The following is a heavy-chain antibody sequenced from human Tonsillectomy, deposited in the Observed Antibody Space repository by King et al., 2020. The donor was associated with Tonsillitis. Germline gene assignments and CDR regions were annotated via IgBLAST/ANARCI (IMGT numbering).Heavy chain of an antibody. CDR3: AREGSSGYYFDY. D-gene: IGHD3-22*01. Sequence: VQLVESGGGVVQPGRSLRLSCAASGFTFSSYAMHWVRQAPGKGLEWVAVISYDGXNKYYADSVKGRFTISRDNSKNTLYLQMNSLRAEDTAVYYCAREGSSGYYFDYWGQGTLVTVSS. V-gene: IGHV3-30*04. CDR1: GFTFSSYA. J-gene: IGHJ4*02. CDR2: ISYDGXNK.